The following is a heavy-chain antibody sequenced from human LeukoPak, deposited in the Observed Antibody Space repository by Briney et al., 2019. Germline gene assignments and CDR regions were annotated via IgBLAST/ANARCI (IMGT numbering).Heavy chain of an antibody. V-gene: IGHV3-66*01. CDR1: GFTVSSTY. J-gene: IGHJ4*02. Sequence: PGGSLRLSCAASGFTVSSTYMSWVRQAPGKGLEWVSVMYSGGSPFYADSVKGRFTISRDSSKNTVYLQMNSLRAEDTAVYHCARGGPFTGTISTPRASDYWGQGILVTVSP. CDR3: ARGGPFTGTISTPRASDY. CDR2: MYSGGSP. D-gene: IGHD1-14*01.